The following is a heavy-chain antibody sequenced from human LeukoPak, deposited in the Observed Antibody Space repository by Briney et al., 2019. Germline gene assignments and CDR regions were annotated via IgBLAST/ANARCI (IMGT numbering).Heavy chain of an antibody. D-gene: IGHD2-2*01. J-gene: IGHJ4*02. CDR3: ARVRGGYCSSTSCYLGY. V-gene: IGHV1-18*04. CDR2: ISAYNGNT. Sequence: GASVKVSWKASGYTFTSYGISWVRQAPAQGLEWMGWISAYNGNTNYAQKLQGRVTMTTDTSTSTAYMELRSLRSDDTAVYYCARVRGGYCSSTSCYLGYWGQGTLVTVSS. CDR1: GYTFTSYG.